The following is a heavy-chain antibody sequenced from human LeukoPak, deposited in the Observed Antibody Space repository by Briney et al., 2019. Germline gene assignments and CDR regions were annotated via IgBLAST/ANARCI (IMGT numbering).Heavy chain of an antibody. CDR2: IRQDGSER. J-gene: IGHJ4*02. D-gene: IGHD5-12*01. CDR3: ARDWGSTGYDLYDS. V-gene: IGHV3-7*01. Sequence: GGSLRLSCAASGFIFSNYWMTWVRQAPGKGLEWVAHIRQDGSERHYVDSVKDRFTISRDNAKNSLDLQMDSLRAEDTAVYYCARDWGSTGYDLYDSWGQGALVTVSS. CDR1: GFIFSNYW.